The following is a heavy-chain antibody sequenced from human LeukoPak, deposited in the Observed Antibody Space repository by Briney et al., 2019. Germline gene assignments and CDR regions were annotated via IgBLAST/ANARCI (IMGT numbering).Heavy chain of an antibody. CDR1: GFTFADHP. CDR2: IRGKHYDGTT. J-gene: IGHJ4*02. Sequence: SGGSLRLSCTASGFTFADHPMTWVRQAPGKGLEWVGFIRGKHYDGTTEYAASVKGRFTISRDDSKSVAYLQMNSLKTEDTAVYYCTRGNWNPGYWGQGTLVTVSS. V-gene: IGHV3-49*04. D-gene: IGHD1-20*01. CDR3: TRGNWNPGY.